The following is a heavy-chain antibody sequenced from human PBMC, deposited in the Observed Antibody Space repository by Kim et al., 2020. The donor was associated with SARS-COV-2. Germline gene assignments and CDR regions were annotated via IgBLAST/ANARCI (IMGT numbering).Heavy chain of an antibody. CDR2: IYYSGST. CDR1: GGSISSGGYY. CDR3: ARVPVVTTPYFDY. J-gene: IGHJ4*02. V-gene: IGHV4-31*03. Sequence: SETLSLTCTVSGGSISSGGYYWSWIRQHPGKGLEWIGYIYYSGSTYYNPSLKSRVTISVDTSKNQFSLKLSSVTAADTAVYYCARVPVVTTPYFDYWGQGNLVTVSS. D-gene: IGHD3-22*01.